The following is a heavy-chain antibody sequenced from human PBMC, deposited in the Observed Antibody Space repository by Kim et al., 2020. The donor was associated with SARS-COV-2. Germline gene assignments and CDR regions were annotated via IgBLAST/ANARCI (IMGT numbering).Heavy chain of an antibody. Sequence: SETLSLTCTVSGGSISSSSYYWGWIRQPPGKGLEWIGSIYYSGSTYYNPSLKSRVTISVDTSKNQFSLKLSSVTAANTAVYYCARTNPARYWGQGTLVT. CDR1: GGSISSSSYY. V-gene: IGHV4-39*01. CDR2: IYYSGST. J-gene: IGHJ4*02. CDR3: ARTNPARY.